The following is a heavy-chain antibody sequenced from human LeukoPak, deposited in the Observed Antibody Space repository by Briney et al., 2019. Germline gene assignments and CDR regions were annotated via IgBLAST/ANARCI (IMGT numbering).Heavy chain of an antibody. Sequence: PGGSLRLSCAASGFTFSSYWMSWVRQAPGKGLEWVANIKQDGSEKYYVDSVKGRFTISRDNAKNSLYLQMNSLRAEDTAVYYCARGKGSYSSSWYPFYYYYGMDVWGQGTTVTVS. D-gene: IGHD6-13*01. J-gene: IGHJ6*02. CDR3: ARGKGSYSSSWYPFYYYYGMDV. CDR1: GFTFSSYW. CDR2: IKQDGSEK. V-gene: IGHV3-7*01.